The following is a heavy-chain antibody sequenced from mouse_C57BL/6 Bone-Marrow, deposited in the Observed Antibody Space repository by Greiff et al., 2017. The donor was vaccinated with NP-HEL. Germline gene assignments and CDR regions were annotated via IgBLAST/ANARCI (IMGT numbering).Heavy chain of an antibody. J-gene: IGHJ3*01. CDR1: GYTFTDYY. D-gene: IGHD1-1*01. V-gene: IGHV1-76*01. Sequence: VQLQQSGAELVRPGASVKLSCKASGYTFTDYYINWMKQRPGQGLEWIARIYPGSGNTYYNEKFKGKATLTAEKSSSTAYMQLSSLTSEDSAVYFCARGYIGSSYVAWFAYWGQGTLVTVSA. CDR2: IYPGSGNT. CDR3: ARGYIGSSYVAWFAY.